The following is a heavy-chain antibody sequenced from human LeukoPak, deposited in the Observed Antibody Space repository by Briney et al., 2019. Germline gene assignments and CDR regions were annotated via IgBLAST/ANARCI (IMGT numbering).Heavy chain of an antibody. CDR2: IYYSGSS. V-gene: IGHV4-34*01. D-gene: IGHD3-10*01. J-gene: IGHJ6*02. CDR1: GGSFSGYY. CDR3: ARALWFGELGDGMDV. Sequence: SETLSLTCAVYGGSFSGYYWSWIRQPPGKGLEWIGCIYYSGSSYYNPSLKSRVTMSVDTSKNQFSLKLSSVTAADTAVYYCARALWFGELGDGMDVWGQGTTVTVSS.